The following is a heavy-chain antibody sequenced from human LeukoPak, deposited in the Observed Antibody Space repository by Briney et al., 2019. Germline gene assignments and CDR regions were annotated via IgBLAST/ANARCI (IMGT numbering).Heavy chain of an antibody. CDR2: IYSSGSP. D-gene: IGHD5-24*01. Sequence: SEPLPFTCTAPVGPITSDSWSWFRQPPGEGLEWIGRIYSSGSPSYNPSLKSRVTMSVDTSKNKFSLKVTSVTAADTAVYYCARDPDGYIDYWGQGTLVTVSS. V-gene: IGHV4-4*07. CDR1: VGPITSDS. CDR3: ARDPDGYIDY. J-gene: IGHJ4*02.